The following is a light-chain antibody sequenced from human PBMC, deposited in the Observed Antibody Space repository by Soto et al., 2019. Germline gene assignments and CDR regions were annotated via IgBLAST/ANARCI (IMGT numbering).Light chain of an antibody. Sequence: QSVLTQPPSASGTPGQRVTISCSGSSSNIGSNYVNWYQQLPGAAPKLLIYGNNQRPSGVPDRFSGSKSGTSASLAISGLQSEDEADYYCATCDDSLNGLWVFGGGTQLTVL. J-gene: IGLJ3*02. CDR3: ATCDDSLNGLWV. V-gene: IGLV1-44*01. CDR2: GNN. CDR1: SSNIGSNY.